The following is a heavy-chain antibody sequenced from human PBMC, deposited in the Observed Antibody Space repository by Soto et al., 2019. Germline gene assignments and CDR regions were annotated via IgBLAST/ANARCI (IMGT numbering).Heavy chain of an antibody. Sequence: EVQLVESGGGLVQPGRSLRLSCAASGFTFDDYAMHWVRQAPGKGLEWVSGISWNSGSIGYADSVKGRFTISRDNAKNSVYLQMNSLRAEDTALYYCAKYKAMVDDAFDIWGQGTMVTVSS. V-gene: IGHV3-9*01. CDR3: AKYKAMVDDAFDI. CDR1: GFTFDDYA. CDR2: ISWNSGSI. J-gene: IGHJ3*02. D-gene: IGHD5-18*01.